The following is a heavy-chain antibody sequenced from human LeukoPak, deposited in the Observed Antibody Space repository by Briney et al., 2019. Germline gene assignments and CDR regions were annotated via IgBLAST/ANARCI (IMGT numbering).Heavy chain of an antibody. D-gene: IGHD2-2*02. Sequence: ASLKVSCKASGYTFTGYYMHWVRQTPGQGLEWMGWINPNSGGTNYAQKFQGRVTMTRDTSISTAYMELSRLRSDDTAVYYCAFEGGYCSSTSCYTHNWFDHWGQGTLVTVSS. CDR2: INPNSGGT. CDR1: GYTFTGYY. V-gene: IGHV1-2*02. CDR3: AFEGGYCSSTSCYTHNWFDH. J-gene: IGHJ5*02.